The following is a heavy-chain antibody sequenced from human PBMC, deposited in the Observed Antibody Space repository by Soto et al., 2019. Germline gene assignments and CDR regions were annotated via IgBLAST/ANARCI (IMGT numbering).Heavy chain of an antibody. V-gene: IGHV4-59*01. CDR2: IYYSGST. CDR3: ARVPWYYYGMDV. J-gene: IGHJ6*02. Sequence: SETLSLTCTVSGGSISSYYWSWIRQPPGKGLEWIGYIYYSGSTNYNPSLKSRVTISVDTSKNQFSLKLSSVTAADTAVYYCARVPWYYYGMDVWGQGTTVTVSS. CDR1: GGSISSYY.